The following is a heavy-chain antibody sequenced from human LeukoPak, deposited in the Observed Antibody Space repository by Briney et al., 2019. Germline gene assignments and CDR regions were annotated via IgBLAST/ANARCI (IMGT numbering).Heavy chain of an antibody. CDR3: AKDQMYYDFWSGSFDY. CDR2: ISSSGGST. V-gene: IGHV3-23*01. D-gene: IGHD3-3*01. Sequence: GGSLRLSCAASGFTFSSYAMSWVRQAPGKGLEWVSAISSSGGSTYYADSVKGRFTISRDNSKNTLYLQMNSLRAEDTAVYYCAKDQMYYDFWSGSFDYWGQGTLVTVSS. CDR1: GFTFSSYA. J-gene: IGHJ4*02.